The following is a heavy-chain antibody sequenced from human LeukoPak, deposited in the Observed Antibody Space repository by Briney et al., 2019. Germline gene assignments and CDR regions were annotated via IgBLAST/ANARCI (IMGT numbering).Heavy chain of an antibody. V-gene: IGHV4-59*08. CDR1: GGSISSSY. D-gene: IGHD4-23*01. Sequence: SETLSLTCTFSGGSISSSYCSWIRQPPGKGLEWIGYIYHSESTNYNPSLKSRVTLSVDTSKNQFSLKLRSVTAADTAVYYCARQAGGTSGPFDYWGQGTLVTVSS. CDR3: ARQAGGTSGPFDY. CDR2: IYHSEST. J-gene: IGHJ4*02.